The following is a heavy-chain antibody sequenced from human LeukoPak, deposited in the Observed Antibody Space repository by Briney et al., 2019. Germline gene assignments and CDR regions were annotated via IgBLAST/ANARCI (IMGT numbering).Heavy chain of an antibody. CDR2: ISGSGGST. Sequence: QAGGSLRLSCAASGFTFSSYAMSWVRQAPGKGLEWVSVISGSGGSTYYADSVKGRFTISRDNSKNTLYLQMNSLGAEDTAVYYCARQSGTYSSDYWGQGTLVTVSS. CDR1: GFTFSSYA. J-gene: IGHJ4*02. V-gene: IGHV3-23*01. D-gene: IGHD1-26*01. CDR3: ARQSGTYSSDY.